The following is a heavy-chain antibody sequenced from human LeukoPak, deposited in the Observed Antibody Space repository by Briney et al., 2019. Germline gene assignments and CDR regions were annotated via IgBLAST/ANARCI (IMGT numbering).Heavy chain of an antibody. CDR2: ISNSGSTI. D-gene: IGHD4-11*01. CDR1: GVTFSSYE. Sequence: PGGSLRLSCAASGVTFSSYEMNWVRQAPGKGLEWVSYISNSGSTIYYADSVKGRFTISRDNAKNSLYLQMNSLRAEDTAVYYCARKVRLHFDYWGQGTLVTVSS. CDR3: ARKVRLHFDY. V-gene: IGHV3-48*03. J-gene: IGHJ4*02.